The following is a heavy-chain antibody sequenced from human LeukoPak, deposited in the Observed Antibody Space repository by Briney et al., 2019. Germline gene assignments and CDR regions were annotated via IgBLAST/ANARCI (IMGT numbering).Heavy chain of an antibody. CDR3: ARARKESNYDILTGYFNIYYFDY. CDR2: IGTAGDT. D-gene: IGHD3-9*01. V-gene: IGHV3-13*01. CDR1: GFTFSSYD. J-gene: IGHJ4*02. Sequence: GGSLRLSCAASGFTFSSYDMHWVRQATGKGLEWVSAIGTAGDTYYPGSVKGRLTISRENAKNSLYLQMNSLRAGDTAVYYCARARKESNYDILTGYFNIYYFDYWGQGTLVTVSS.